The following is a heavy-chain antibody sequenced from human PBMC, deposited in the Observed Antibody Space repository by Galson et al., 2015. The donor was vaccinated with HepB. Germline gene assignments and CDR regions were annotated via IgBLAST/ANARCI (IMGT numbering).Heavy chain of an antibody. D-gene: IGHD2-15*01. V-gene: IGHV1-2*04. CDR2: INPNSGGT. Sequence: SVKVSCKASGYTFTGYYMHWVRQAPGQGLEWMGWINPNSGGTNYAQKFQGWVTMTRDTSISTAYMELSRLRSDDTAVYYCAREKIISSGGSWLDPWGQGTLVTVSS. J-gene: IGHJ5*02. CDR3: AREKIISSGGSWLDP. CDR1: GYTFTGYY.